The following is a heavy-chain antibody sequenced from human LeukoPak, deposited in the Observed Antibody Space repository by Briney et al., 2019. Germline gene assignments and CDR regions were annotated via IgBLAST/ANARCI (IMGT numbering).Heavy chain of an antibody. V-gene: IGHV4-59*01. CDR3: AQSLLWFGESEYAFDI. CDR2: IYYSGST. Sequence: PSETLSLTCTVSGGSISSYYWSWIRQPPGKGLEWIGYIYYSGSTNYNPSLKNRVTISVDTSKNQFSLKLSSVTAADAAVYYCAQSLLWFGESEYAFDIWGQGTMVTVSS. CDR1: GGSISSYY. J-gene: IGHJ3*02. D-gene: IGHD3-10*01.